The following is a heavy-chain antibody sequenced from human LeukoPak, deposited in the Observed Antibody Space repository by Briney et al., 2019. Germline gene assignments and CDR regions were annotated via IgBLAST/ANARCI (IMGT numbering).Heavy chain of an antibody. CDR2: ISAYNGNT. V-gene: IGHV1-18*01. J-gene: IGHJ6*02. Sequence: GASVKVSCKASGYTFTSYGISWVRQAPGQGLEWMGWISAYNGNTNYAQKLQGRVTMTRNTSISTAYMELSSLRSEDTAVYYCARRYYDFWSGYYDPYYGMDVWGQGTTVTVSS. CDR3: ARRYYDFWSGYYDPYYGMDV. CDR1: GYTFTSYG. D-gene: IGHD3-3*01.